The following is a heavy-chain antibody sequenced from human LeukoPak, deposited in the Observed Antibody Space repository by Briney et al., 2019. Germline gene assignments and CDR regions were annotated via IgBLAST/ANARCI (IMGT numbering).Heavy chain of an antibody. V-gene: IGHV1-18*01. CDR1: GYTFTSYG. J-gene: IGHJ5*02. Sequence: GASVKVSCKASGYTFTSYGISWVRQAPGQGLEWMGWISAYNGNTNYAQKLQGRVTMTTDTSTSTAYMELRSLRSDDTAVYYCARDSEVEGRVVVPAAFHPWGQGTLVTVSS. CDR2: ISAYNGNT. CDR3: ARDSEVEGRVVVPAAFHP. D-gene: IGHD2-2*01.